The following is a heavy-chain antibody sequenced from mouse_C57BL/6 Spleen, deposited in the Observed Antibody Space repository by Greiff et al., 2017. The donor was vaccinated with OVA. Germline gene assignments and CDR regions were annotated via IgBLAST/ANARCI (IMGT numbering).Heavy chain of an antibody. V-gene: IGHV1-19*01. CDR3: ARRGDGHRFDY. Sequence: VQLQQSGPVLVKPGASVKMSCKASGYTFTDYYMNWVKQSHGKSLEWIGVINPYNGGTSYNQKFKGKATLTVDKSSSTAYMELNSLTSEDSAVYYCARRGDGHRFDYWGQGTTLTVSS. D-gene: IGHD2-3*01. CDR1: GYTFTDYY. CDR2: INPYNGGT. J-gene: IGHJ2*01.